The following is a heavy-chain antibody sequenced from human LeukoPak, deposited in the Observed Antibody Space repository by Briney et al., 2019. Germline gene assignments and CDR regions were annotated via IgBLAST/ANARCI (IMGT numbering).Heavy chain of an antibody. CDR1: GFTFSSYG. J-gene: IGHJ4*02. V-gene: IGHV3-33*06. Sequence: PGGSLRLSCAASGFTFSSYGMHWVRQAPGKGLEWVAVTWYDGSNKYYADSVKGRFTISRDNSKNTLYLQMNSLRAEDTAVYYCAKSGIVPTIPLNYWGKGTWVTVS. CDR2: TWYDGSNK. D-gene: IGHD5-12*01. CDR3: AKSGIVPTIPLNY.